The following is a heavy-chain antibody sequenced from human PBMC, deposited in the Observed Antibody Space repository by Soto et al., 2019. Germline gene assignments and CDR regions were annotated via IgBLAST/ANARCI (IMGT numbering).Heavy chain of an antibody. V-gene: IGHV1-18*01. CDR1: GYTFTSYG. CDR2: ISAYNGNT. CDR3: ARDPPDYYDSSPYPDY. Sequence: ASVKVSCKASGYTFTSYGISWVRQAPGQGLEWMGWISAYNGNTNYAQKLQGRVTMTTDTSTSTAYMELRSLRSDDTAVYYCARDPPDYYDSSPYPDYCGQVTLVIFSS. J-gene: IGHJ4*02. D-gene: IGHD3-22*01.